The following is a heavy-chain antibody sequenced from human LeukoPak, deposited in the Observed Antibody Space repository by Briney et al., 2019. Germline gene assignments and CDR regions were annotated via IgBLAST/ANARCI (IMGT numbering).Heavy chain of an antibody. V-gene: IGHV4-59*01. D-gene: IGHD3-10*01. CDR2: IYYSGST. CDR3: ARYGAGWLRGYYYYMDV. J-gene: IGHJ6*03. CDR1: GGSFSSYY. Sequence: SETLSLTCTVSGGSFSSYYWSWFRQPPGKGLEWIGYIYYSGSTNYNPSLTSRVTISVDTSKNQFSLKLSSVTAADTAVYYCARYGAGWLRGYYYYMDVWGKGTTVTVSS.